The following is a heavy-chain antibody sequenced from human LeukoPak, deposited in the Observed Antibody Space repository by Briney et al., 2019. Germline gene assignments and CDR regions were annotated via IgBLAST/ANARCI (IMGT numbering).Heavy chain of an antibody. CDR1: SGSISTYY. D-gene: IGHD7-27*01. V-gene: IGHV4-59*01. Sequence: SETLSLTCTVSSGSISTYYWSWIRLPPGKGLEWIGYIYYTGSTNYNPSLKSRVTMSVDTSKNQFSPKLSSVTAADTAVYYCARFSGDRAKFDYWGQGTLVTVFS. CDR3: ARFSGDRAKFDY. CDR2: IYYTGST. J-gene: IGHJ4*02.